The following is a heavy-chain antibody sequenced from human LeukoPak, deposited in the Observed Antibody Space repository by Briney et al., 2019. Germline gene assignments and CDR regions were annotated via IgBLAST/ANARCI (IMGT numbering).Heavy chain of an antibody. D-gene: IGHD1-26*01. Sequence: GGSLRLSCVASGFTFTDYFMSWVRQAPGKGLEWVASIKHNGGEKYYVDSVKGRFTISRDNAKNSLYLEMSSLRVEDTAVYYCARPVSGSSPYFDYWGQGTLVTVSS. V-gene: IGHV3-7*01. J-gene: IGHJ4*02. CDR1: GFTFTDYF. CDR3: ARPVSGSSPYFDY. CDR2: IKHNGGEK.